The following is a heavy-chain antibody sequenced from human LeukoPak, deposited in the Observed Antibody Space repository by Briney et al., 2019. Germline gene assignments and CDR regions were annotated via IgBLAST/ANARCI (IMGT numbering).Heavy chain of an antibody. J-gene: IGHJ4*02. V-gene: IGHV4-4*09. D-gene: IGHD6-6*01. Sequence: SETLSLTCTVSGGSISSYYWSWIRRPPGKGLEWIAYTHASGPTNYNPSLKSRITISVDTSKNQFSLKLSSVTAADTAVYYCARHDAGIAARPFDNWGQGTLVTVSS. CDR3: ARHDAGIAARPFDN. CDR2: THASGPT. CDR1: GGSISSYY.